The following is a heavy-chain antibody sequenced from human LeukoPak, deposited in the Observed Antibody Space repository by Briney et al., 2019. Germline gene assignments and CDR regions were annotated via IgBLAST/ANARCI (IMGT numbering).Heavy chain of an antibody. D-gene: IGHD6-13*01. CDR1: GYTFTGYY. V-gene: IGHV1-2*02. J-gene: IGHJ6*01. CDR2: INPNSGGT. CDR3: ARVRIGQQLDKYYYYAMDV. Sequence: ASVKVSCKASGYTFTGYYMHWVRQGPGQGLEWMGWINPNSGGTNYAPKSQGRVTMTTDTSISTAYMEVSRLRSDDTAVYYCARVRIGQQLDKYYYYAMDVWGQGTTVTVSS.